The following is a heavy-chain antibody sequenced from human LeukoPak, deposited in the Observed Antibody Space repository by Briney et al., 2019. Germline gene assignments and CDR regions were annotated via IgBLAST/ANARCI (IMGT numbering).Heavy chain of an antibody. D-gene: IGHD3-10*01. CDR2: ISSGSDYI. CDR1: GFTFSSYS. CDR3: ASTNHYYGSGTYDYYFDY. Sequence: PGGSLTLSCATSGFTFSSYSMNWVRQAPGTGLEWVSSISSGSDYIYYADSVKGRFTISRDNAKNSLYLQMTSLRAEDTAVYYCASTNHYYGSGTYDYYFDYWGQGTLLTVSS. J-gene: IGHJ4*02. V-gene: IGHV3-21*01.